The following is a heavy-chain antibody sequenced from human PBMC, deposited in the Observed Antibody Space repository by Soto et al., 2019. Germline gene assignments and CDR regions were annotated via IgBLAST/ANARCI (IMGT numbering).Heavy chain of an antibody. D-gene: IGHD4-4*01. CDR2: ISSSSSTI. J-gene: IGHJ6*03. Sequence: GGSLRLSCAASGFTFSSYSMNWVRQAPGKGLEWVSYISSSSSTIYYADSVKGRFTISRDNAKNSLYLQMNSLRAEDTAVYYCAREIRILGPDYSNYGSYMDVWGKGTTVTVSS. CDR1: GFTFSSYS. CDR3: AREIRILGPDYSNYGSYMDV. V-gene: IGHV3-48*01.